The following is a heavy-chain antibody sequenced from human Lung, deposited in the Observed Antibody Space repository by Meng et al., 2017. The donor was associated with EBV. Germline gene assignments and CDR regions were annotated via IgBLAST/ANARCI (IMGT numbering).Heavy chain of an antibody. D-gene: IGHD3-22*01. CDR2: IYYSGST. CDR3: ARGLWYYDRGGYFDN. J-gene: IGHJ4*02. CDR1: GGSISRGGHY. V-gene: IGHV4-31*03. Sequence: QVQLQESGPGLVKPSQTPSLPCTVSGGSISRGGHYWSWIRQHPEKGPEWIGYIYYSGSTYYKPSLKSRLTISVDTSKNQLSLRLSSVTAADTAVYYCARGLWYYDRGGYFDNWGRGTLVTVSS.